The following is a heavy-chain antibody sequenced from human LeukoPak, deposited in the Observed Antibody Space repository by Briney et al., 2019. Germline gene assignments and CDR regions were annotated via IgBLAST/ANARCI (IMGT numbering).Heavy chain of an antibody. J-gene: IGHJ6*02. CDR3: ARDRTTGLYYYYYGMDV. V-gene: IGHV3-74*01. D-gene: IGHD4-17*01. CDR1: GLTVSSYW. CDR2: INSDGTST. Sequence: GGPLRLSCAASGLTVSSYWMHWVRQVPGKGLVWVSRINSDGTSTNYADSVKGRFTISRDNAKNTLYLQMHSLRAEDTAVYYCARDRTTGLYYYYYGMDVWGQGTTVTVSS.